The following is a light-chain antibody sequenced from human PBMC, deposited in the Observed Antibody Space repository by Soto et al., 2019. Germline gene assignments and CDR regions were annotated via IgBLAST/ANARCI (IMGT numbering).Light chain of an antibody. V-gene: IGLV2-14*01. Sequence: QSMVTQPASLSGSPGQSITISCTGTSSDVGGYNYVSWFQQHPGKAPKLIIYEVSNRPSGISNRFSGSKSGNTASLTISGLQAEDEADYYCSSYTHSVLYVFGSGTRVTVL. CDR3: SSYTHSVLYV. J-gene: IGLJ1*01. CDR2: EVS. CDR1: SSDVGGYNY.